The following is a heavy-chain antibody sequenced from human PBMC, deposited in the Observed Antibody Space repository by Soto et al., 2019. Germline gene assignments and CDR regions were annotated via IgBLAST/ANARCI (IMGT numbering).Heavy chain of an antibody. D-gene: IGHD1-1*01. Sequence: ASVKVSCKASGYTFTSYGISWVRQAPGQRLEWMGWISAYNGNTNYAQKLQGRVTMTTDTSTSTAYMELRSLRSDDTAVYYCAREPKSTTGTTRPYYYYGMDVWGQGTTVTV. V-gene: IGHV1-18*01. CDR3: AREPKSTTGTTRPYYYYGMDV. CDR1: GYTFTSYG. J-gene: IGHJ6*02. CDR2: ISAYNGNT.